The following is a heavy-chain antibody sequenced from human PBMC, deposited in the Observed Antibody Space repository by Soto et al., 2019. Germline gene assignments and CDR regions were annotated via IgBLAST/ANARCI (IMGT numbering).Heavy chain of an antibody. Sequence: QVQLVQSGAEVKKPGASVKVSCKASGYMFNTYGITWVRQAPGQGLEWMGWISAYNGNIDYAQNLQGRDTMTIDTSTSTAYMELRSLRSDDTAVYYCARTYGSGSYFLPFEYWGQGTLVSVSS. CDR1: GYMFNTYG. V-gene: IGHV1-18*01. J-gene: IGHJ4*02. CDR3: ARTYGSGSYFLPFEY. CDR2: ISAYNGNI. D-gene: IGHD3-10*01.